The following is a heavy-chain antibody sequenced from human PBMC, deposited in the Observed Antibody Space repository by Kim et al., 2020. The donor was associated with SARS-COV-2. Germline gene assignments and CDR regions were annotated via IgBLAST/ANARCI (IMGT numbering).Heavy chain of an antibody. CDR3: ARHTSVELATPKSVFDI. D-gene: IGHD5-12*01. J-gene: IGHJ3*02. Sequence: LQRRVTISVDTSKNQFSLTLSSVTAADTAVYYCARHTSVELATPKSVFDIWGQGTMVTVSS. V-gene: IGHV4-34*01.